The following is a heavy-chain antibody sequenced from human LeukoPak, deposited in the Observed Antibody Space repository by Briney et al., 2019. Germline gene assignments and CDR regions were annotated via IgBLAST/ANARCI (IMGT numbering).Heavy chain of an antibody. CDR1: GGSISSNY. CDR2: IDYSGTT. V-gene: IGHV4-59*01. J-gene: IGHJ4*02. Sequence: PSEALSLTCTVSGGSISSNYWSWLRQPPGKGLEWIGYIDYSGTTNYNPSLESRVTISVDTSENQFSLKLTSVTPADTAVYYCARGDKRVTFGGVSVPFDYWGQGTLVIVSS. CDR3: ARGDKRVTFGGVSVPFDY. D-gene: IGHD3-16*02.